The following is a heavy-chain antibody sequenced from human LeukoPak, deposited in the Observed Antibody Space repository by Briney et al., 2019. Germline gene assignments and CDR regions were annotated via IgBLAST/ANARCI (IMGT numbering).Heavy chain of an antibody. D-gene: IGHD3-10*01. CDR3: ASTSKYIGSGRDDSFDI. CDR2: ISYSGGT. Sequence: SETLSLTCTVSGGSISSYYWSWIRQPPGKGLEWIGYISYSGGTYYNPSLKSRFTISLDTSKSQFSLKMASVTAADTALYYCASTSKYIGSGRDDSFDIWGQGTMVTVSS. J-gene: IGHJ3*02. V-gene: IGHV4-59*06. CDR1: GGSISSYY.